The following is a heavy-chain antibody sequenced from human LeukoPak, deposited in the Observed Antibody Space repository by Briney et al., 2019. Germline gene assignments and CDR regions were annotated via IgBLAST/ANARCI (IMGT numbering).Heavy chain of an antibody. CDR3: AGSRGSWLNWFDP. CDR1: GGSISSSSYY. D-gene: IGHD2-15*01. Sequence: PSETLSLTCTVSGGSISSSSYYWGWIRQPPGKGLEWIGSIYYSGSTYYNPSLRSRVTISVDTSKNQFSLKLSSVTAADTAVYYCAGSRGSWLNWFDPWGQGTLVTVSS. CDR2: IYYSGST. V-gene: IGHV4-39*07. J-gene: IGHJ5*02.